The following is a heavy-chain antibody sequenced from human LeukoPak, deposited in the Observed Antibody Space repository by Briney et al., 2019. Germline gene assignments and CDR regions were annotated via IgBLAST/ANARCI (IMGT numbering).Heavy chain of an antibody. Sequence: GGSLRLSCAASGFNFSDYGMIWVRQAPGKGLEWVSGISGSGGSTYYADSVKGRFTISRDNSKNTLYLQMNSLRAEDTAVYYCAKVHYDILTGYRVDAFDIWGQGTMVTVSS. CDR3: AKVHYDILTGYRVDAFDI. V-gene: IGHV3-23*01. D-gene: IGHD3-9*01. CDR1: GFNFSDYG. J-gene: IGHJ3*02. CDR2: ISGSGGST.